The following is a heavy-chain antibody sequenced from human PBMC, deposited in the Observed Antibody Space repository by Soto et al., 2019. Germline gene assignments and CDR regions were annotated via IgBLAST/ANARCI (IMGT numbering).Heavy chain of an antibody. D-gene: IGHD2-8*01. V-gene: IGHV1-46*01. CDR1: GYTFTSYY. CDR2: INPSGGST. J-gene: IGHJ6*02. CDR3: ARQARYCTNGVCSAYGMDV. Sequence: QVQLVQSGAEVKKPGASVKDSCKASGYTFTSYYMHWVRQAPGQGLEWMGIINPSGGSTSYAQKFQGRVTMTRDTSTSTVYRELSSLRSEDTAVYYCARQARYCTNGVCSAYGMDVWGQGTTVTVSS.